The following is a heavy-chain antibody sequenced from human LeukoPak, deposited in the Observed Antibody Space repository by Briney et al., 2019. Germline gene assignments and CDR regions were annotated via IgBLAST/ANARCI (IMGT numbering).Heavy chain of an antibody. J-gene: IGHJ4*02. Sequence: GGSLRLSCAASGFTFSSYWMNWVRQAPGKGLEWVANIKKDGSEKYYVDSVKGRFTISRDNAKNTLYLQMNSLRAEDTAVYYCARDRRGDSRIDYWGQGTLVTVSS. CDR2: IKKDGSEK. CDR1: GFTFSSYW. CDR3: ARDRRGDSRIDY. V-gene: IGHV3-7*01. D-gene: IGHD1-14*01.